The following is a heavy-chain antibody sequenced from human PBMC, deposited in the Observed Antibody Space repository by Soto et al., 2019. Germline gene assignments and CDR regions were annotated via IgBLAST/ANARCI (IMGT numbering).Heavy chain of an antibody. D-gene: IGHD2-8*01. CDR3: ARRGCVKGVCYNSYDM. Sequence: GGSLRLSCAVSGFTFSDFGMHWVRQAPGKGLEWVALIWYHGGNEEYADYVKGRFSISRDNSKNTLYLQMDSLRAEDTAVYYCARRGCVKGVCYNSYDMWGQGTMVTVSS. J-gene: IGHJ3*02. CDR2: IWYHGGNE. V-gene: IGHV3-33*03. CDR1: GFTFSDFG.